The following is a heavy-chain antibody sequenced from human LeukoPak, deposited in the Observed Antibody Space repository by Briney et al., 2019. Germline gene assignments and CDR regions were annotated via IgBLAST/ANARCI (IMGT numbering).Heavy chain of an antibody. J-gene: IGHJ4*02. CDR2: ISGSGGIGGST. CDR3: AKDLRFGVVFAG. CDR1: GFTFSDYA. V-gene: IGHV3-23*01. D-gene: IGHD3-3*01. Sequence: GGSLRLSCAASGFTFSDYAMTWVRQAPGKGLEWVSSISGSGGIGGSTHYADSVKGRFTISRDNSRNTLYLQMNSLRAEDTALYYCAKDLRFGVVFAGWGQGTLVTVSP.